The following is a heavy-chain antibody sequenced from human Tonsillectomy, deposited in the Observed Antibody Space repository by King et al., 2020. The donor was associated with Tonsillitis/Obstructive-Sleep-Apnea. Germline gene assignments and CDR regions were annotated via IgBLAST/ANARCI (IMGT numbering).Heavy chain of an antibody. CDR2: ISGGGGST. D-gene: IGHD3-10*01. CDR3: AKAMVQGIIITIFDY. V-gene: IGHV3-23*04. Sequence: VQLVESGGGLVQPGGSLRLSCAASGITFSSYAMSWVRQAPGKGLEWVSTISGGGGSTYYADSVKGRFTISRDNSKNTLYLQMNSQRAEDTAVYYCAKAMVQGIIITIFDYWGQGTLVTVSS. J-gene: IGHJ4*02. CDR1: GITFSSYA.